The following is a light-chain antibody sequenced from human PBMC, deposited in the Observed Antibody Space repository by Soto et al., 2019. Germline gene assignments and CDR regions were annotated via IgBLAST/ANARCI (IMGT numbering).Light chain of an antibody. CDR1: QCITHH. CDR2: AAS. J-gene: IGKJ1*01. V-gene: IGKV1-9*01. CDR3: QQVNSYPRT. Sequence: IQLTQSPSSLSSSVGDRVTITCRASQCITHHLAWYQQKPWKAPKLLIYAASILQSGVPSRFSGSGSVTYFTLNISSLQSEDFATYYCQQVNSYPRTFGQGTKVEIK.